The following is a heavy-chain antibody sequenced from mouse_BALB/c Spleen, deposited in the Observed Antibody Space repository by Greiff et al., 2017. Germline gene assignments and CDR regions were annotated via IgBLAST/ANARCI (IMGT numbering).Heavy chain of an antibody. V-gene: IGHV5-6-5*01. CDR3: ARDYRYDY. D-gene: IGHD2-14*01. Sequence: VKLVESGGGLVKPGGSLKLSCAASGFTFSSYAMSWVRQTPEKRLEWVASISSGGSTYYPDSVKGRFTISRDNARNILYLQMSSLRSEDTAMYYCARDYRYDYWGQGTTLTVSS. J-gene: IGHJ2*01. CDR1: GFTFSSYA. CDR2: ISSGGST.